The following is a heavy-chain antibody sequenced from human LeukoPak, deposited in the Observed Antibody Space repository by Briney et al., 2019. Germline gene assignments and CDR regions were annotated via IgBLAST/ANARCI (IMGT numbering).Heavy chain of an antibody. CDR2: INHSGST. CDR3: ASLGYCSGGSCYSDY. D-gene: IGHD2-15*01. Sequence: PSETLSLTCAVYGGSFSGYYWSWIRQPPGKGLEWIGEINHSGSTNYSPSLTSRVTISVDTSKNQFSLKLSSVTAADTAVYYCASLGYCSGGSCYSDYWGQGTLVTVSS. V-gene: IGHV4-34*01. J-gene: IGHJ4*02. CDR1: GGSFSGYY.